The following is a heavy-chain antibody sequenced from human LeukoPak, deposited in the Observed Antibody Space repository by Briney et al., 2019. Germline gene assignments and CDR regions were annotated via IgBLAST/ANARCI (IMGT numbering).Heavy chain of an antibody. J-gene: IGHJ3*02. V-gene: IGHV5-51*01. CDR2: VYPGDSDT. CDR1: EYSFTNYW. CDR3: ARERGXYFGXXSYXXYDAFDI. D-gene: IGHD3-10*01. Sequence: GESLKISCKGSEYSFTNYWIGWVRQMPGKGLQWMGIVYPGDSDTKYTPSFQGQVTISVDKSISTAYLHWSSLEASDTAMYYCARERGXYFGXXSYXXYDAFDIWGQGTMVTVXS.